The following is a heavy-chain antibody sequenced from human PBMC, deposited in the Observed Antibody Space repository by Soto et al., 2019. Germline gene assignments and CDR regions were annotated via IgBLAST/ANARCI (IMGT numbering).Heavy chain of an antibody. V-gene: IGHV4-39*01. CDR2: IYYSGIT. Sequence: SETLSLTCTVSGVSISNSSYYWGWIRRPPGKGLEWIGTIYYSGITYYNPSLKSRVTISVDTSKNQFSLKLTSVTAADTAVYYCARHGSNWGQGTLVTVS. CDR1: GVSISNSSYY. CDR3: ARHGSN. J-gene: IGHJ4*02.